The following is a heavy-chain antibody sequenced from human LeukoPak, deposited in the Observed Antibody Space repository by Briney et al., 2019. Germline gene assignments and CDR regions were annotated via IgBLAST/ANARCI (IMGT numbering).Heavy chain of an antibody. CDR2: IKSKTDGGAT. V-gene: IGHV3-15*01. CDR1: XFTFNDAL. Sequence: GGSLRLSCAASXFTFNDALMSWVRQAPGKGLEWVGRIKSKTDGGATDYTAPVKGRFTISRDDSKNTLYLQMNSLKTEDTAVYYCTTSPFMGSFDPWGQGTLVTVSS. CDR3: TTSPFMGSFDP. J-gene: IGHJ5*02. D-gene: IGHD1-26*01.